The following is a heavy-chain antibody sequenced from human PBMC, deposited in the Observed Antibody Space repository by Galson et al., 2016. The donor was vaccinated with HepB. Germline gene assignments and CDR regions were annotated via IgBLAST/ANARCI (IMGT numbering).Heavy chain of an antibody. CDR2: LFGGGNGP. Sequence: SLRLSCAVSGFTFSNFAMAWVRQAPGKGLEWVSLLFGGGNGPYYADAVKGRFTISRDNSKNTLYLQMDSLRAEDTAVYYCAKFRGADHYNYHMDVWGKGTTVIVSS. J-gene: IGHJ6*03. D-gene: IGHD3-10*01. V-gene: IGHV3-23*01. CDR1: GFTFSNFA. CDR3: AKFRGADHYNYHMDV.